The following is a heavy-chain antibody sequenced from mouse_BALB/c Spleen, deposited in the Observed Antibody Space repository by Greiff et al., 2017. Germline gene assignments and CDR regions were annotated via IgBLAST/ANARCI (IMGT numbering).Heavy chain of an antibody. Sequence: EVKVVESGGGLVQPGGSLRLSCATSGFTFTDYYMSWVRQPPGKALEWLGFIRNKANGYTTEYSASVKGRFTISRDNSQSILYLQMNTLRAEDSATYYCARDLLTGPFDYWGQGTTLTVSS. J-gene: IGHJ2*01. CDR2: IRNKANGYTT. D-gene: IGHD4-1*01. CDR3: ARDLLTGPFDY. V-gene: IGHV7-3*02. CDR1: GFTFTDYY.